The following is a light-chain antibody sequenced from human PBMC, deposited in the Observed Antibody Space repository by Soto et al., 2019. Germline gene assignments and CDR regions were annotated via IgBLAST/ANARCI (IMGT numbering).Light chain of an antibody. V-gene: IGLV2-14*01. Sequence: QSALAQPSSVSGSPGQSITISCTGTSTDVGGYNYVSWYQHHPGKGPKLIIYEVNNRPSGVSDRFSGSKSGNKASLTISNLEAEDESDYYCQSCDSSLSGEGVFGNGTKLTVL. CDR2: EVN. CDR3: QSCDSSLSGEGV. CDR1: STDVGGYNY. J-gene: IGLJ1*01.